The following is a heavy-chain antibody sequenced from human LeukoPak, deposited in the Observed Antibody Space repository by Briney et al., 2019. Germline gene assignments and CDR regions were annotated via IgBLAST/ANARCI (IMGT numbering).Heavy chain of an antibody. CDR1: GYTFTSYY. CDR2: IIPIFGTA. J-gene: IGHJ4*02. Sequence: PGASVKVSCKASGYTFTSYYMHWVRQAPGQGLEWMGGIIPIFGTANYAQKFQGRVTITTDESTSTAYMELSSLRSEDTAVYYCARGVAYSSSSWNYFDYWGQGTLVTVSS. V-gene: IGHV1-69*05. D-gene: IGHD6-6*01. CDR3: ARGVAYSSSSWNYFDY.